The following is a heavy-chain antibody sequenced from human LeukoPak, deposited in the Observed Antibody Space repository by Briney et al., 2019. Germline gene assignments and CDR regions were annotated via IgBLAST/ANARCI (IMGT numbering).Heavy chain of an antibody. CDR3: MTYHDDSIYRQYKAY. CDR1: GFTFSNAW. Sequence: GGSLRLSCAVSGFTFSNAWMNWVRQAPGEGLEWVGRIKSKSDGGTTDYAAPAKGRFIISRDDSKNTLYLQVNGLKTEDTAVYYCMTYHDDSIYRQYKAYWGQGTLVTVSS. CDR2: IKSKSDGGTT. V-gene: IGHV3-15*01. D-gene: IGHD3-22*01. J-gene: IGHJ4*02.